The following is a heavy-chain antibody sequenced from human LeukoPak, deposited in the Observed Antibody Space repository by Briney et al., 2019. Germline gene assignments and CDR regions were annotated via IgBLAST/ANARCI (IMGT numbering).Heavy chain of an antibody. CDR2: ISAYNGNT. CDR3: ARDSSSSSNWFDP. Sequence: ASVKVSCKASGYTFTNYGISWVRQAPGQGLEWMGWISAYNGNTNYAQNLQGRVTMTTGTSTTTAYMELRSLRSDDTAVYYCARDSSSSSNWFDPWGQGTLVTVSS. V-gene: IGHV1-18*04. J-gene: IGHJ5*02. CDR1: GYTFTNYG. D-gene: IGHD6-6*01.